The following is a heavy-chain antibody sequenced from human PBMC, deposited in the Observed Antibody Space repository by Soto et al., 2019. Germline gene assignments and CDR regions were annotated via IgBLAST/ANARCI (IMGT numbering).Heavy chain of an antibody. CDR1: GDSISSDYYY. V-gene: IGHV4-31*03. CDR2: ISYSGTT. D-gene: IGHD3-22*01. CDR3: ASDTSGFIRSAS. J-gene: IGHJ5*02. Sequence: QVQLQESGPGLVRPSQTLSLTCSVSGDSISSDYYYWTWIRQHPGKGLEWIGYISYSGTTYYNPSLESRRVISLDMSKNQFSLKLSSVTAADTAVYYCASDTSGFIRSASWGQGFLVTVSS.